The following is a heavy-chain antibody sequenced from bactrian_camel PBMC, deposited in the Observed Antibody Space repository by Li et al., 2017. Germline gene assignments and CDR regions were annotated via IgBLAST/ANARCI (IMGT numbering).Heavy chain of an antibody. CDR3: VKLGQDGGTWYSDY. CDR1: GFTFSKSD. J-gene: IGHJ4*01. Sequence: VQLVESGGGSAQSGGSLRLSCAASGFTFSKSDMRWVRQAPGNECELVSTISLDGSTYYAESVKGRFTISEDTAKNTVYLQLNSLKTEDTAMYYCVKLGQDGGTWYSDYWGQGTQVTVS. V-gene: IGHV3S40*01. D-gene: IGHD6*01. CDR2: ISLDGST.